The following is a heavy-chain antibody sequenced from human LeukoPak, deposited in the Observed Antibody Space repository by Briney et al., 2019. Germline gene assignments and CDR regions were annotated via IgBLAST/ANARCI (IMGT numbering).Heavy chain of an antibody. D-gene: IGHD6-19*01. CDR3: ARDNGRSSGWNYYLEY. V-gene: IGHV3-53*01. CDR1: GFTVSSNY. J-gene: IGHJ4*02. Sequence: PGGSLRLSCAASGFTVSSNYMTWVRQAPGKGLEWVSVIYSGGGTYYADSVKGRFTISRDNSKNTLYLQMNSLRAEDTAVYYCARDNGRSSGWNYYLEYWGQGTLVTVSS. CDR2: IYSGGGT.